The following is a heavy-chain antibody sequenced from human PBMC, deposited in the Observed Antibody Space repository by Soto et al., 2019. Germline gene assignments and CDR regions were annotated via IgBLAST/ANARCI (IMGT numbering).Heavy chain of an antibody. CDR2: IIPIFGTA. V-gene: IGHV1-69*13. Sequence: SVKVSCKASGGTFSSYAISWVRQAPGQGLEWMGGIIPIFGTANYAQKFQGRVTITADESTSTAYMELSSLRSGDTAVYYCARDVWCTSCYYYYGMDVWGQGTTVTVSS. D-gene: IGHD2-2*01. J-gene: IGHJ6*02. CDR3: ARDVWCTSCYYYYGMDV. CDR1: GGTFSSYA.